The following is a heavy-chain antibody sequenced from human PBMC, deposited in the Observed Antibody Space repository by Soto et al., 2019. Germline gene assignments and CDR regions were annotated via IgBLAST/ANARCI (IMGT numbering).Heavy chain of an antibody. CDR2: IIPIFGTA. D-gene: IGHD2-2*01. J-gene: IGHJ6*02. CDR3: ARHVPTAGYYSGMDV. V-gene: IGHV1-69*14. CDR1: GGTFSSYA. Sequence: QVQLVQSGAEVKKPGSSVKVSCKASGGTFSSYAISWVRQAPGQGLEWMGGIIPIFGTANYAQKFQGRVTITADKPTSTANRERSTLRSEDTAVYFCARHVPTAGYYSGMDVWGQGTTVTVSS.